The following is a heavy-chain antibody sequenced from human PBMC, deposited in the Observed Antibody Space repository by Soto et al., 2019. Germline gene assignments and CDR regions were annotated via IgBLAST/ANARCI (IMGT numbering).Heavy chain of an antibody. CDR3: ARDLRRRHSGGSSSFDY. D-gene: IGHD2-15*01. V-gene: IGHV3-66*01. J-gene: IGHJ4*02. CDR1: GFTVSSNY. Sequence: PGGSLRLSCAASGFTVSSNYMSWVRQAPGKGLEWVSVIYSGGSTYYADSVKGRFTISRDNSRNTLYLQMNSLRAEDTAVYYCARDLRRRHSGGSSSFDYWGQGTLVTVSS. CDR2: IYSGGST.